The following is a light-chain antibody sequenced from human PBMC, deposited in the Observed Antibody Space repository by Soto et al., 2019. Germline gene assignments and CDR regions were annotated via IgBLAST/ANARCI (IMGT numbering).Light chain of an antibody. CDR2: DVS. J-gene: IGLJ1*01. Sequence: QSALTQPASVSGSPGQSITISCTGTSSDVGGYNYVSWYQQHPGKAPKLMIYDVSNRPSGVSNRFSGSKSGNTASPTISGLQAEDEADYYCSSYTSSSLYVFGTGTKVTV. CDR1: SSDVGGYNY. V-gene: IGLV2-14*01. CDR3: SSYTSSSLYV.